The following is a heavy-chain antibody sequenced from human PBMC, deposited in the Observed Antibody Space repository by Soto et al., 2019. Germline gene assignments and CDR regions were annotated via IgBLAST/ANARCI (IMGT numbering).Heavy chain of an antibody. CDR1: GGSISGGGYY. J-gene: IGHJ5*02. D-gene: IGHD3-3*01. CDR3: ARGSHVTISENWFDP. Sequence: QVQLQESGPGLVKPSQTLSLTCTVSGGSISGGGYYWSWIRQHPGKGLEWIGYIYYSGSTYYNPSLRSRVTISVDTSKNQFSLKLSSVTAADTAVYYCARGSHVTISENWFDPWGQGTLVTVSS. CDR2: IYYSGST. V-gene: IGHV4-31*03.